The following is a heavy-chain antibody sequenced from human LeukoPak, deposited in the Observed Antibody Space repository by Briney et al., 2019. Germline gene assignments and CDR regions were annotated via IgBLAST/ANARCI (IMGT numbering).Heavy chain of an antibody. J-gene: IGHJ4*02. V-gene: IGHV3-23*01. CDR2: IRGSGANT. D-gene: IGHD3-10*01. CDR1: GFNFSSYA. Sequence: GSLGLSCAASGFNFSSYAMSWVRQAPGKGLEWVSAIRGSGANTYYADAVKGRFTISRDNSKTTLYLQMNSLRAEDTAVYYCAKDRRVRGFIVYFDYWGQGTLVTVSS. CDR3: AKDRRVRGFIVYFDY.